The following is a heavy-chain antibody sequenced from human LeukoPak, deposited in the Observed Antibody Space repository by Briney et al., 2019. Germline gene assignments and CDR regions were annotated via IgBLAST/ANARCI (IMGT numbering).Heavy chain of an antibody. Sequence: GGSLRLSYAASGFTFSSYAMHWVRQAPGKGLEWVAVISYDGSNKYYADSVKGRFTISRDNSKNTLYLQMNSLRAEDTAVYYCARGGLCGSYYYFDYCGQGTLVTVSS. CDR1: GFTFSSYA. D-gene: IGHD1-26*01. CDR3: ARGGLCGSYYYFDY. CDR2: ISYDGSNK. V-gene: IGHV3-30*01. J-gene: IGHJ4*02.